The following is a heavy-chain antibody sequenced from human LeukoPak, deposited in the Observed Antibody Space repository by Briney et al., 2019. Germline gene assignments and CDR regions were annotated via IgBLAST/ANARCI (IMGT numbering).Heavy chain of an antibody. V-gene: IGHV3-33*01. CDR1: GFTFSSYG. CDR3: ARDSDLGYSYGLYFDY. Sequence: GGSLTLSCAASGFTFSSYGMHWVRQAPGKGLEWVAVIWYDGSNKYYADSVKGRFTISGDNSKNTLYLQMNSLRAEDTAVYYCARDSDLGYSYGLYFDYWGQGTLVTVSS. D-gene: IGHD5-18*01. J-gene: IGHJ4*02. CDR2: IWYDGSNK.